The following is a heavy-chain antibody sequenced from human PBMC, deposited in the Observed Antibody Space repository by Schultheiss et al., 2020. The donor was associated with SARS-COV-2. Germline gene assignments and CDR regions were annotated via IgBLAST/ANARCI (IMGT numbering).Heavy chain of an antibody. D-gene: IGHD4-17*01. CDR3: ARAHGDYYYYYMDV. CDR1: GYTFTSYY. Sequence: GESLKISCKASGYTFTSYYMHWVRQAPGQGLEWMGRIIPNSGGTNYAQKFQGRVTMTRDTSISTAYMELSRLRSDDTAVYYCARAHGDYYYYYMDVWGKGTTVTVSS. CDR2: IIPNSGGT. V-gene: IGHV1-2*06. J-gene: IGHJ6*03.